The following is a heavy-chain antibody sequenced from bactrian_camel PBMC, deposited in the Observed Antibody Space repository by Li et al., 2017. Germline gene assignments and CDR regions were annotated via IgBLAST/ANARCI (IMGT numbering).Heavy chain of an antibody. CDR2: IDTDENI. J-gene: IGHJ4*01. CDR3: AFEIPPYVGAMWDPKRYNY. V-gene: IGHV3S53*01. Sequence: HVQLVESGGGSVQAGGSLRHACTASQYSTSTRCMGWFRQAPGKERELVASIDTDENIVYADSVKGRFTISQDNTENTVYLQMNDLKPEDTGMYYCAFEIPPYVGAMWDPKRYNYWGQGTQVTV. D-gene: IGHD5*01. CDR1: QYSTSTRC.